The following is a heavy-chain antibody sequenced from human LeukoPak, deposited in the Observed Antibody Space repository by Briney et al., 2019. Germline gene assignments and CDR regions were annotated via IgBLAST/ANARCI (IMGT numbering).Heavy chain of an antibody. CDR3: ARSRSDFDWLLYADY. Sequence: GGSLRLSCAASGFTFSSYAMHWVRQAPGKGLEWVAVISYDGSNKYYADSVKGRFTISRDNSKNTLYLQMNSLRAEDPAVYYCARSRSDFDWLLYADYWGQGTRVTVSS. CDR1: GFTFSSYA. D-gene: IGHD3-9*01. V-gene: IGHV3-30*04. J-gene: IGHJ4*02. CDR2: ISYDGSNK.